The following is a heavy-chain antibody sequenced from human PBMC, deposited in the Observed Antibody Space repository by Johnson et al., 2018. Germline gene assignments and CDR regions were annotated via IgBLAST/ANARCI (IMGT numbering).Heavy chain of an antibody. CDR3: ARDLNYDSREGAFDI. CDR1: GFTFSGSA. Sequence: VQLVQSGGGLVQPGGSLKLSCAASGFTFSGSAIHWVRQASGTGLEWIGRIRGKANSYATTSTESLKGRFPISRDDSKNTAYLQMNSLKTEDTAVDYCARDLNYDSREGAFDIWGQGTMVTVSS. J-gene: IGHJ3*02. CDR2: IRGKANSYAT. V-gene: IGHV3-73*01. D-gene: IGHD3-22*01.